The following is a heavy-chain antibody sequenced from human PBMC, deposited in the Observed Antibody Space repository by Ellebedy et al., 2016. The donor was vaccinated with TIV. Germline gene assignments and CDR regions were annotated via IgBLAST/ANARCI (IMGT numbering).Heavy chain of an antibody. J-gene: IGHJ4*02. V-gene: IGHV3-21*01. CDR2: ISSDVHYV. D-gene: IGHD1-26*01. CDR1: GLTFRRHS. CDR3: ARDGIVGGPTEYYFDS. Sequence: GESLKISCVVSGLTFRRHSMNWFRQAPGKGLQWVASISSDVHYVTYTDSVRGRFTISRDNAKNSLSLQMNSLRAEDTAVYYCARDGIVGGPTEYYFDSWGQGTLVTVSA.